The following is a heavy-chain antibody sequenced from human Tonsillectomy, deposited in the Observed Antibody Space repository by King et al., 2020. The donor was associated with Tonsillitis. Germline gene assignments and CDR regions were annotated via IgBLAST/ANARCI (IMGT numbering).Heavy chain of an antibody. D-gene: IGHD4-23*01. CDR1: GFTFSTYG. CDR3: ARADYGGYSYFDY. V-gene: IGHV3-21*01. Sequence: VQLVESGGGLVKPGGSLRLSCAASGFTFSTYGMNWVRQAPGKGLEWVSSISLSSSYIYYADSVKGRFTISRDNAKNSLYLQMDSLRAEDTAVYYCARADYGGYSYFDYWGQGPLVTVSS. CDR2: ISLSSSYI. J-gene: IGHJ4*02.